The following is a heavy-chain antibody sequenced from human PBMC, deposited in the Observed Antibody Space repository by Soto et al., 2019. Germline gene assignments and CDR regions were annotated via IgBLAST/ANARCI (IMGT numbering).Heavy chain of an antibody. D-gene: IGHD4-17*01. CDR3: AKGAVTTSLYYFDY. CDR1: GFTFSTYG. J-gene: IGHJ4*02. V-gene: IGHV3-30*18. CDR2: ISNDGSEK. Sequence: QVQLVESGGGVVQPGRSLRLSCAASGFTFSTYGMHWVRQAPAKGLEWVAVISNDGSEKYYADSVKGRFTISRDNSKNTLFLQMNSLRAEDTAVYYCAKGAVTTSLYYFDYWGQGTLVTVSS.